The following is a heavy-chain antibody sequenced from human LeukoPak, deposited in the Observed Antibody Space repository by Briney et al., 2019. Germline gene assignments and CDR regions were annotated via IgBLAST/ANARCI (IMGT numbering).Heavy chain of an antibody. CDR2: ISGSGGST. D-gene: IGHD2-21*01. CDR1: GFTFSNYA. V-gene: IGHV3-23*01. Sequence: GGSLRLSCAASGFTFSNYAMSWVRQAPGKGLEWVSGISGSGGSTYYADSVKGRFTISRDNSKNTLSLQMNSLRAEDTAVYYCAKDWEAYCGGDCYSAFDYWGQGTLVTVSS. CDR3: AKDWEAYCGGDCYSAFDY. J-gene: IGHJ4*02.